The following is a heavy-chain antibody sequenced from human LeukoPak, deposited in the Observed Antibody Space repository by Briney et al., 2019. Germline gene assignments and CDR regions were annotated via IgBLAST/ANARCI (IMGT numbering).Heavy chain of an antibody. CDR2: ISYDGSNK. J-gene: IGHJ5*02. Sequence: PGRSLRLSCAASGFTFSSYGMHWVRQAPGKGLEWVAVISYDGSNKYYADSVKGRFTISRDNAKNSLYLQMNSLRAEDTALYYCAKDPTPLLESDHWFDPWGQGTLVTVSS. CDR3: AKDPTPLLESDHWFDP. V-gene: IGHV3-30*18. D-gene: IGHD3-3*01. CDR1: GFTFSSYG.